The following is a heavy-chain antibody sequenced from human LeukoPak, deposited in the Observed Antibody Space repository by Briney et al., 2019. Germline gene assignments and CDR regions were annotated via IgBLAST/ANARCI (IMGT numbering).Heavy chain of an antibody. CDR3: AREMDYDYVWGSYQD. D-gene: IGHD3-16*02. CDR2: ISAYNGNT. Sequence: ASVKVSCKASGYTFTSYGISWVRQAPGQGLEWMGWISAYNGNTNYAQKLQGRVTMTTDTSTSTAYMELRSLRSDDTAVYYCAREMDYDYVWGSYQDWGQGTLVTVSS. V-gene: IGHV1-18*01. CDR1: GYTFTSYG. J-gene: IGHJ4*02.